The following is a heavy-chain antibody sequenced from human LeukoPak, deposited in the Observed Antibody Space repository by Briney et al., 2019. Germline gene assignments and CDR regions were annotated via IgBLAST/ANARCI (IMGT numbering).Heavy chain of an antibody. CDR1: GFTVSSNY. J-gene: IGHJ3*02. D-gene: IGHD3-22*01. CDR3: ARSHGYYDSSGSLGAFDI. V-gene: IGHV3-66*02. Sequence: GGSLRLSCAASGFTVSSNYMSWVRQAPGKGLEWVSVIYSGGRTYYADSVKGRFTISRDNSKNTLYLQMNSLRAEDTAVYYCARSHGYYDSSGSLGAFDIWGQGTMVTVSS. CDR2: IYSGGRT.